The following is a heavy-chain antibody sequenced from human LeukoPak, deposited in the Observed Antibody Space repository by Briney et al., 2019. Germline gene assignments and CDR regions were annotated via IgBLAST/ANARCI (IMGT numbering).Heavy chain of an antibody. CDR1: GGSISSYY. CDR2: IYYSGST. Sequence: SETLSLTCTVSGGSISSYYWSWIRQPPGKGLEWIGYIYYSGSTNYNPSLKSRVAISVDTSKNQFSLKLSSVTAADTAMYYCAREGNYGGTFDYWGQGTLVTVSS. D-gene: IGHD4/OR15-4a*01. V-gene: IGHV4-59*01. CDR3: AREGNYGGTFDY. J-gene: IGHJ4*02.